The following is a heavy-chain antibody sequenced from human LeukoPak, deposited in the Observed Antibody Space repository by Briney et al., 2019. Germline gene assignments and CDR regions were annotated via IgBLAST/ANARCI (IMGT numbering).Heavy chain of an antibody. CDR3: ARARNRPPGGYYYYMDV. J-gene: IGHJ6*03. CDR2: IRYNGNDN. Sequence: PGGSLRLSCAASGFTFETFGMHWVRQAPGKGLEWVTFIRYNGNDNYNADSVKGRFTISRDNSKNMLYLQMNSLRAEDTAVYYCARARNRPPGGYYYYMDVWGKGTTVTISS. CDR1: GFTFETFG. V-gene: IGHV3-30*02. D-gene: IGHD1-14*01.